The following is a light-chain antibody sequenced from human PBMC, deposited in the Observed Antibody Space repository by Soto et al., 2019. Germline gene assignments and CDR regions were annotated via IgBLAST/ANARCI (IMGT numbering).Light chain of an antibody. CDR1: QTISTW. J-gene: IGKJ1*01. Sequence: DIQMTHSPSTLSASVGDRVTITCRASQTISTWMAWYQQKPGKAPKLLIYDASTLESGVPSRFSGSGSGTEFTLIISGLQPDDYATYYCQQYTNTNNPWMFGQGTKVDI. CDR3: QQYTNTNNPWM. CDR2: DAS. V-gene: IGKV1-5*01.